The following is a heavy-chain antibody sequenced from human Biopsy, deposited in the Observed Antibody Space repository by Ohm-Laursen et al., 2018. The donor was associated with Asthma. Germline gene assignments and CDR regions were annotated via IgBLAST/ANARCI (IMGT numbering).Heavy chain of an antibody. J-gene: IGHJ6*02. D-gene: IGHD4-17*01. CDR1: GAYIGSRDHH. CDR3: ARVASYGDLYFGIDV. V-gene: IGHV4-30-4*01. CDR2: VFWSGTT. Sequence: SQTLSLTCTVGGAYIGSRDHHWSWIRQSPGTGLEWIGFVFWSGTTHYNRSLERRLSISIDTTRSEFSMTLRSATAADTAVYFCARVASYGDLYFGIDVWGPGTTVSVS.